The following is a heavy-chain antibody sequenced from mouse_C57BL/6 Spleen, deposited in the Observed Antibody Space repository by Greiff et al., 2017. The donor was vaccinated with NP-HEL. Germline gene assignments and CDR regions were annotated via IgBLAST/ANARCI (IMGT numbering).Heavy chain of an antibody. V-gene: IGHV1-63*01. Sequence: VKVVESGAELVRPGTSVKMSCKASGYTFTNYWIGWAKQRPGHGLEWIGDIYPGGGYTNYNEKFKGKATLTADKSSSTAYMQFSSLTSEDSAIYYCAREGLNRDWFAYWGQGTLVTVSA. CDR3: AREGLNRDWFAY. CDR1: GYTFTNYW. CDR2: IYPGGGYT. J-gene: IGHJ3*01. D-gene: IGHD3-1*01.